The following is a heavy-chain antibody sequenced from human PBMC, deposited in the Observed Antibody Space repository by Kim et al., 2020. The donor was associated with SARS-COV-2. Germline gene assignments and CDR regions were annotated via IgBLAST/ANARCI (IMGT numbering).Heavy chain of an antibody. CDR3: ARRGRYCITATCSRAFDD. CDR1: GGSISSSNEY. V-gene: IGHV4-39*01. CDR2: IFHSGST. Sequence: SETLSLTCSVSGGSISSSNEYWGWVRQPPGKGLEWIGNIFHSGSTYYNPSLKSRAIISIDSSKNQLSLKLNSVTAADTAVYYCARRGRYCITATCSRAFDDWGQGALVTVSS. D-gene: IGHD2-15*01. J-gene: IGHJ4*02.